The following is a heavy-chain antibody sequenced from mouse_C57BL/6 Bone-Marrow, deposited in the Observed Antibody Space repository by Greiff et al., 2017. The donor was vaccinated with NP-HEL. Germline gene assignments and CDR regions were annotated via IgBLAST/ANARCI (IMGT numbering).Heavy chain of an antibody. D-gene: IGHD2-12*01. V-gene: IGHV1-54*01. J-gene: IGHJ3*01. CDR3: AREGLYVWCAY. CDR1: GYAFTNYL. Sequence: QVQLQQSGAELVRPGTSVKVSCKASGYAFTNYLIEWVKQRPGQGLEWIGVINPGSGGTNYNEKFKGKATLTADKSSSTAYMQLSSLTSEDSAVYFCAREGLYVWCAYWGQGTLVTVSA. CDR2: INPGSGGT.